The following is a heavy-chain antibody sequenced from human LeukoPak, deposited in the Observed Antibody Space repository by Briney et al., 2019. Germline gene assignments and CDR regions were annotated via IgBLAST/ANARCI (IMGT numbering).Heavy chain of an antibody. J-gene: IGHJ4*02. Sequence: SETLSLTCSVSGGSISSYYWSWIRQPPVKGLEWIGYIYYSGSTDYNPSLKSRVTISVDTSRNQFSLKLSSVTAADTAVYYCARVHYDSSGYNFDYWGQGTQVTVSS. CDR3: ARVHYDSSGYNFDY. CDR1: GGSISSYY. V-gene: IGHV4-59*01. CDR2: IYYSGST. D-gene: IGHD3-22*01.